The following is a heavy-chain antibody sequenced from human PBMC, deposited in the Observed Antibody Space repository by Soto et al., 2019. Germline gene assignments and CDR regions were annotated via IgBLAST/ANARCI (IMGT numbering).Heavy chain of an antibody. V-gene: IGHV3-30*18. Sequence: QVQLVESGGGVVQPGRSLRLSCAASGFTFSSYGMHWVRQAPGKGLEWVAVISYDGSNKYYADSVKGRFTISRDNSKNPLYLQMNSLRAEDTAVYYCAKDRWGYSSSSTFDYWGQGTLVTVSS. CDR1: GFTFSSYG. CDR3: AKDRWGYSSSSTFDY. CDR2: ISYDGSNK. D-gene: IGHD6-6*01. J-gene: IGHJ4*02.